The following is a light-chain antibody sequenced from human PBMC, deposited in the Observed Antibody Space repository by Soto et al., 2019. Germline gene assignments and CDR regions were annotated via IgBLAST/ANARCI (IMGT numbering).Light chain of an antibody. CDR3: QQRANWPLT. Sequence: EIVLTQSPASLSLSPGERATLSCRASQSVSSHVAWYQQKPGQAPRLLIYGAFNRVTGIPARFSGSGSGTEFTLTISSLEPEDFAIYYCQQRANWPLTFGGGTKVEIK. CDR1: QSVSSH. V-gene: IGKV3-11*01. CDR2: GAF. J-gene: IGKJ4*01.